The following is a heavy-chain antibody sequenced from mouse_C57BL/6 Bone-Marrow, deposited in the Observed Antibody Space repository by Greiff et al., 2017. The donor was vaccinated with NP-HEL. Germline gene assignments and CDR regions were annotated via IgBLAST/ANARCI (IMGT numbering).Heavy chain of an antibody. Sequence: VQLQQSGAELVKPGASVKLSCKASGYTFTSYWMQWVKQRPGQGLEWIGEIDPSDSYTNYNQKFKGKATLTVDTSSSTAYMQLSSLTSEDSAVCYCAGETALAFAYWGQGTLVTVSA. V-gene: IGHV1-50*01. CDR1: GYTFTSYW. CDR2: IDPSDSYT. J-gene: IGHJ3*01. CDR3: AGETALAFAY. D-gene: IGHD3-2*01.